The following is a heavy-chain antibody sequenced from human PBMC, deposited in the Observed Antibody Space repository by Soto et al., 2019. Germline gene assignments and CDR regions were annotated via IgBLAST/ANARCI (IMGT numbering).Heavy chain of an antibody. CDR3: AHQTEVYYGGECYLLFDY. CDR1: GFSLSTSGVG. J-gene: IGHJ4*02. D-gene: IGHD2-21*01. Sequence: KSGPTLVSPTQTLTLTSTFSGFSLSTSGVGVGWIRQPPGKALEWLGIIYWDDDKYYSPSLKNRLTITKDTSKNQVVLTMANIEPVETATYYCAHQTEVYYGGECYLLFDYWGQRTLDTGSS. V-gene: IGHV2-5*02. CDR2: IYWDDDK.